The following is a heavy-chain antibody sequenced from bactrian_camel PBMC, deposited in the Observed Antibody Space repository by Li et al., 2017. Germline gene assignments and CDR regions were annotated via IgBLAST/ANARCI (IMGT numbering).Heavy chain of an antibody. Sequence: VQLVESGGGSVQVGGSLRLSCEASGCAGNCNSMGWFRLVPGKEREGVATLYGDNAMIKYADSVKGRFTISQNTAKNTLYLQMDTLKPEDSAMYYCAAESTAFFPGPCSPDEGSWLNYWGRGTQVTVS. D-gene: IGHD2*01. J-gene: IGHJ4*01. V-gene: IGHV3S63*01. CDR3: AAESTAFFPGPCSPDEGSWLNY. CDR1: GCAGNCNS. CDR2: LYGDNAMI.